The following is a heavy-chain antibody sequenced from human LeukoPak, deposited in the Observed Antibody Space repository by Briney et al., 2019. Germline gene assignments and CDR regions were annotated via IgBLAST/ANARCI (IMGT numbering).Heavy chain of an antibody. CDR2: IYPGDSDT. Sequence: KVSCKASGYTFTSYWIGWVRQMPGKGLEWMGIIYPGDSDTRYSPSFQGQVTISADKSISTAYLQWSSLKASDTAMYYCARGVPAAIRYYYYGMDVWGQGTTVTVSS. CDR1: GYTFTSYW. CDR3: ARGVPAAIRYYYYGMDV. D-gene: IGHD2-2*02. V-gene: IGHV5-51*01. J-gene: IGHJ6*02.